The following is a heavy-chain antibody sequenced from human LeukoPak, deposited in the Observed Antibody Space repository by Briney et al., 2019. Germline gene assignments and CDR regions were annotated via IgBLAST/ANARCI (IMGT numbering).Heavy chain of an antibody. CDR1: GGSFSGYY. J-gene: IGHJ4*02. D-gene: IGHD3-22*01. V-gene: IGHV4-34*01. CDR3: ARGMIYDSSGYYYGY. CDR2: INHSGST. Sequence: SETLSLTCAVYGGSFSGYYWSWIRQPPGEGLEWIGEINHSGSTNYNPSLKSRVTISVDTSKNQFSLKLSSVIAADTAVYYCARGMIYDSSGYYYGYWGQGTLVTVSS.